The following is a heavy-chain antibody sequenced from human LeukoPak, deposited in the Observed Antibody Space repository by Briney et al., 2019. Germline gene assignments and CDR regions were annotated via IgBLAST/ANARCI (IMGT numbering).Heavy chain of an antibody. Sequence: PGGSLRLSCAASGFTFSSYSMNWVRQAPGKGLEWVSYISSSSSTIYYADSVKGRFTISRDNAKNSLYLQMNSLRAEDTAVYYCARVADCSSTSCSGGYYYYYMDVWGKGTTVTVSS. CDR3: ARVADCSSTSCSGGYYYYYMDV. CDR1: GFTFSSYS. V-gene: IGHV3-48*04. CDR2: ISSSSSTI. J-gene: IGHJ6*03. D-gene: IGHD2-2*01.